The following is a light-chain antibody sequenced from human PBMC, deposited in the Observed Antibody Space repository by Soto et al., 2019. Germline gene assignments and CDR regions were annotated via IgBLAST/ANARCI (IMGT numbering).Light chain of an antibody. CDR1: QGVSSSY. V-gene: IGKV3-20*01. CDR3: QQYGSSPPYT. Sequence: EIVLTQSPGTLSLSPGERATLSCRASQGVSSSYLDWYQQKPGQAPRLLIYGASSRATGIPDRFSGSGSGTDFTLTISRLEPEDVAVYYCQQYGSSPPYTFGQGTKLEVK. CDR2: GAS. J-gene: IGKJ2*01.